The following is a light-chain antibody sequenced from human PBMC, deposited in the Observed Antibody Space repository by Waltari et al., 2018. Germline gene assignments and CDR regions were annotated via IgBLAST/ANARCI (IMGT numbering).Light chain of an antibody. J-gene: IGKJ1*01. V-gene: IGKV3-11*01. CDR2: DAS. CDR1: QSFSNL. CDR3: QHRRNWPWT. Sequence: EIVLTQSPATLSLSPGDRATLSCRASQSFSNLLGCYQQKPGQAPRLLLYDASNRATGSPARFSGSGSGTDFTITISSLEPEDFAIYYCQHRRNWPWTFGQGTRVEIK.